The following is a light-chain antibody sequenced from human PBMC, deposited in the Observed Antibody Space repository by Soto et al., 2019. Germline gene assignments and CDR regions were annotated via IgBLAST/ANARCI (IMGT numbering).Light chain of an antibody. CDR2: GAS. CDR1: QSLSTN. Sequence: EIVMTQSPATLSVSPWERATLSCRASQSLSTNVVWYQQRPGQAPRLLIYGASTRATGIPARFSGSGSGTEFTLTISSLQSEDFAVYYWHQYSKWWTCGQGTKVEIK. CDR3: HQYSKWWT. J-gene: IGKJ1*01. V-gene: IGKV3-15*01.